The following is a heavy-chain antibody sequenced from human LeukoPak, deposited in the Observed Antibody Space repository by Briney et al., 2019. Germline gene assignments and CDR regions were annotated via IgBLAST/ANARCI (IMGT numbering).Heavy chain of an antibody. V-gene: IGHV3-43*01. Sequence: GGPLRLSCAASGFNLEDYVMHGVRQAPGKGLDWVYLMSWTGGDTDYADSVKGRFTISRDNNKNFLYLQMNSLRSEDTALYHCARGVPGSSSWDYFDYWGQGTLVTVSS. J-gene: IGHJ4*02. CDR3: ARGVPGSSSWDYFDY. D-gene: IGHD6-13*01. CDR1: GFNLEDYV. CDR2: MSWTGGDT.